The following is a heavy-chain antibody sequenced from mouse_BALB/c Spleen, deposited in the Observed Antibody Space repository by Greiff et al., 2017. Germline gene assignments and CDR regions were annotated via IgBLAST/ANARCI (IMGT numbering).Heavy chain of an antibody. CDR2: IYPGNVNT. V-gene: IGHV1S56*01. J-gene: IGHJ1*01. CDR3: ARGTLGWYFDD. Sequence: QVQLKESGPELVKPGASVRISCKASGYTFTSYYIHWVKQRPGQGLEWIGWIYPGNVNTKYNEKFKGKATLTADKSSSTAYMQLSSLTSEDSAVYFCARGTLGWYFDDWGAGTTVTVSS. CDR1: GYTFTSYY. D-gene: IGHD2-14*01.